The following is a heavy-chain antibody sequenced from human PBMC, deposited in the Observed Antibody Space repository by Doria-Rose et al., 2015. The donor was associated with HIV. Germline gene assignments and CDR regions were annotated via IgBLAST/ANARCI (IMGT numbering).Heavy chain of an antibody. J-gene: IGHJ6*03. CDR2: ISWDSASI. CDR1: GFSFEFYA. Sequence: VQLVQSGGGLVQPGRSLRLSCVGSGFSFEFYAMHWVRLAPRKGLEWVAGISWDSASISNADSVEGRFTISRDNAKKSVYLEMRSLRPEDTAFYYCAKAPIIGPKYYFYMDVWGKGTLVTVSS. V-gene: IGHV3-9*01. CDR3: AKAPIIGPKYYFYMDV. D-gene: IGHD3-3*01.